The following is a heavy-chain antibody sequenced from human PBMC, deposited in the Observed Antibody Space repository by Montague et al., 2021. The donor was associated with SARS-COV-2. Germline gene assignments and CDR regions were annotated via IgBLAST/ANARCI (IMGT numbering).Heavy chain of an antibody. V-gene: IGHV4-59*11. Sequence: SETLSLTCTVSGGSMSDHYWSWIRQPPGKGLEWLAYIYYSGGINSXASLKSRVSMSVDTSKTQFSLKLTSVTAADTAVDYCARAVSVRRAVNWFDHWGQGTLVTVSS. CDR2: IYYSGGI. CDR3: ARAVSVRRAVNWFDH. D-gene: IGHD3-10*01. J-gene: IGHJ5*02. CDR1: GGSMSDHY.